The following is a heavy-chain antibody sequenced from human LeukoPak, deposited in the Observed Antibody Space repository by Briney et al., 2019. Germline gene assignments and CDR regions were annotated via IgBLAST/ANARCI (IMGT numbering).Heavy chain of an antibody. CDR2: ISAYNGNT. J-gene: IGHJ4*02. CDR3: ARVPYYDILTGYYDPPDY. D-gene: IGHD3-9*01. Sequence: ASVKASCKASGYTFTSYGISWVRQAPGQGLEWMGWISAYNGNTNYAQKLQGRVTMTTDTSTSTAYMELRSLRSDDTAVYYCARVPYYDILTGYYDPPDYWGQGTLVTVSS. V-gene: IGHV1-18*01. CDR1: GYTFTSYG.